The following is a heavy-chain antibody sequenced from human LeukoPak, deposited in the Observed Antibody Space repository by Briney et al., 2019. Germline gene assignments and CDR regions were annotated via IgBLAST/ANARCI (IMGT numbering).Heavy chain of an antibody. J-gene: IGHJ4*02. Sequence: SETLSLTCTVSGGSIGSTSYFWGWIRQPPGKGLEWIASMHYSGTTFYNVFLKSRVTISVDTSKNQMSLKMTSMTAADTAVYYCASNLGGSGVWGQGTLVTVSS. D-gene: IGHD3-10*01. CDR3: ASNLGGSGV. CDR2: MHYSGTT. CDR1: GGSIGSTSYF. V-gene: IGHV4-39*07.